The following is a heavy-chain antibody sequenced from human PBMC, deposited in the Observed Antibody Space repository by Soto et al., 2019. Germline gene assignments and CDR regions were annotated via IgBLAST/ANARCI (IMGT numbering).Heavy chain of an antibody. J-gene: IGHJ3*01. D-gene: IGHD4-17*01. CDR2: VYHSGRA. V-gene: IGHV4-39*01. Sequence: QLQLQESGPGLVRPSETLSLTCTVSGGSIGSRSYYWGWIRQPPGKGLEWIGSVYHSGRAYYNSSLESRVTISVDTSKNQFSLKLVSVTAADTAMYYCSYGDAFDFWGQGTMVTVSS. CDR1: GGSIGSRSYY. CDR3: SYGDAFDF.